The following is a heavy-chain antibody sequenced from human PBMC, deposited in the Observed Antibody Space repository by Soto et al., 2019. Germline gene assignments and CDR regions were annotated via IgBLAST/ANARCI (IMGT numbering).Heavy chain of an antibody. CDR1: GFTFSSYG. Sequence: GESLKISCAASGFTFSSYGMHWVRQAPGKGLEWVAVISYDGSNKYYADSVKGRFTISRDNSKNTLYLQMNSLRAEDTAVYYCAKDIGGRRGMDVWGQGTTVTVSS. CDR3: AKDIGGRRGMDV. CDR2: ISYDGSNK. D-gene: IGHD3-10*01. J-gene: IGHJ6*02. V-gene: IGHV3-30*18.